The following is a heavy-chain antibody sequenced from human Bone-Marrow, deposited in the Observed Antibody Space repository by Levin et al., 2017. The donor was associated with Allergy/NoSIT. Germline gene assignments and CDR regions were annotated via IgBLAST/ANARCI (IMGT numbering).Heavy chain of an antibody. Sequence: GESLKISCAASGFRFSDRGMHWIRQAPGKGLEWVGIISSDETKKYYEDSVKGRFTISRDNSKNTLYVQMNSLRAEDTAVYYCARHRYSSLDDHYFDFWGQGTRVTVSS. V-gene: IGHV3-30*03. D-gene: IGHD3-16*02. CDR3: ARHRYSSLDDHYFDF. CDR2: ISSDETKK. CDR1: GFRFSDRG. J-gene: IGHJ4*02.